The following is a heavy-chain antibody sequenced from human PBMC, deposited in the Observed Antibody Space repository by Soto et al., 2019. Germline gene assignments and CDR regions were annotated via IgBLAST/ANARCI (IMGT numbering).Heavy chain of an antibody. CDR2: ITGSGGTT. D-gene: IGHD2-2*01. CDR1: GFTFSSYA. V-gene: IGHV3-23*01. Sequence: PGVSLRLSCAGSGFTFSSYAMSWVRQAPGKGLEWVSAITGSGGTTYYADSFKGRFTISRDNSKNTLNLQMNSLRAEDTAVYYCAKPNLYCSSTSCYDYWGQGTLVTVSS. J-gene: IGHJ4*02. CDR3: AKPNLYCSSTSCYDY.